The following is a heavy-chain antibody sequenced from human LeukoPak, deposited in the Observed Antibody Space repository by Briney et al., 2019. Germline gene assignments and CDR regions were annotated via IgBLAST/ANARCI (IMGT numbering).Heavy chain of an antibody. J-gene: IGHJ4*02. Sequence: PGGSLRLSCAASGFTFSSYAMSWVRQAPGKGLEWVSAISGSGGSTYYADSVKGRFTISRDNSKNTPYLQMNSLTAEDTAVYYCAKDRGDYGGYYFDYWGQGTLVTVSS. CDR3: AKDRGDYGGYYFDY. V-gene: IGHV3-23*01. D-gene: IGHD4-23*01. CDR1: GFTFSSYA. CDR2: ISGSGGST.